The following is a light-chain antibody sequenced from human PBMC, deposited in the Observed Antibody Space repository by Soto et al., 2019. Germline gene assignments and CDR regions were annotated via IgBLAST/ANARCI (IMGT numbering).Light chain of an antibody. CDR3: ISYTGSSTSYV. Sequence: QSVLAQPASVSGSPGQSITISCSGTRSDIGSYNYVAWYPQFPGKTPKILIYGVSNRPSGVSSRFSGSKSGNTASLTISGLQAGDEADYYCISYTGSSTSYVFGSGTKVTV. V-gene: IGLV2-14*01. CDR1: RSDIGSYNY. J-gene: IGLJ1*01. CDR2: GVS.